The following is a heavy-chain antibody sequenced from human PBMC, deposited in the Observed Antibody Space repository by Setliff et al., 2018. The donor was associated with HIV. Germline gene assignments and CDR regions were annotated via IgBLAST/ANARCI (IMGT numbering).Heavy chain of an antibody. Sequence: SETLSLTCTVSGGSIRSGSYYWTWIRQPAGKGPEWIGHIYTNGYTNYNPSLKSRVTISVDTSKNQFSLSLRSVTAADTAVYYCARGSWKDGAQGYFFDHWGQGTLVTVSS. CDR2: IYTNGYT. J-gene: IGHJ4*02. CDR1: GGSIRSGSYY. V-gene: IGHV4-61*09. CDR3: ARGSWKDGAQGYFFDH. D-gene: IGHD1-1*01.